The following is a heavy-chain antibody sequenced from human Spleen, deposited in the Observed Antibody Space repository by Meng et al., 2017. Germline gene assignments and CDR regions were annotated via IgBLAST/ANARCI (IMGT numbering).Heavy chain of an antibody. CDR1: GFTFSSYA. D-gene: IGHD2-21*01. Sequence: EVQLLESGGGLVQPGGSLRLSCAASGFTFSSYAMSWVRQAPGKRLEWVSTVSDSGTSTYYADSVKGRFTISRDNSKNTLYLQMNSLRAEDTAVYYCVRDFGGNSDYWGQGALVTVSS. V-gene: IGHV3-23*01. CDR2: VSDSGTST. CDR3: VRDFGGNSDY. J-gene: IGHJ4*02.